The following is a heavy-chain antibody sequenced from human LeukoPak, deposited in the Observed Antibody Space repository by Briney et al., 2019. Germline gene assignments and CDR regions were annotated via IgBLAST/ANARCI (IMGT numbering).Heavy chain of an antibody. J-gene: IGHJ4*02. D-gene: IGHD1-1*01. Sequence: GGSLRLSCAVSGFGFSDFYMSWIRQAPGKGPEWLAYISSGGDTIYYADSVKGRFSISRDNAKSSLYLQINSLRAGDTALYYCARNAPFRNDGWPHFDYWSQRTQVTVSS. CDR1: GFGFSDFY. CDR3: ARNAPFRNDGWPHFDY. V-gene: IGHV3-11*01. CDR2: ISSGGDTI.